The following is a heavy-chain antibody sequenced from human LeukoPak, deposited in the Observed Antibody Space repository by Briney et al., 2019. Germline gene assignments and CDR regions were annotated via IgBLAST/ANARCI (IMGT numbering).Heavy chain of an antibody. J-gene: IGHJ4*02. CDR1: GFTFSSYG. D-gene: IGHD3-10*01. CDR3: ARDRGGTHVDY. CDR2: IGYDGTNK. V-gene: IGHV3-33*01. Sequence: GGSLRLSCEASGFTFSSYGMHWVRQAPGKGLDWVAVIGYDGTNKHYADSVKGRFTISRDNSKNTLYLQMNSLRAEDTAVYYCARDRGGTHVDYWGQGTLVSVSS.